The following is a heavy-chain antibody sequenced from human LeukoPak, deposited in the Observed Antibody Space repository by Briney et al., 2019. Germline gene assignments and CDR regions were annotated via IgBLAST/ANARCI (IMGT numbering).Heavy chain of an antibody. V-gene: IGHV5-51*01. CDR1: GYSFTSYW. CDR2: IYSGDSDA. D-gene: IGHD4-23*01. J-gene: IGHJ3*02. Sequence: GEARQIYSQGPGYSFTSYWIGWGGPVTGKGVEWMGIIYSGDSDARYSPSFQGQVTIPADKSINTAYLQWSSLKASHTAMYYCARRRGYGCKGHDALDIWGQGTMVTVSS. CDR3: ARRRGYGCKGHDALDI.